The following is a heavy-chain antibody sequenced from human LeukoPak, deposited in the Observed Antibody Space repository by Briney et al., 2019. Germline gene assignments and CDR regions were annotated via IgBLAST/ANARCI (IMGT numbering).Heavy chain of an antibody. D-gene: IGHD2-8*01. V-gene: IGHV3-48*03. Sequence: GGSLRLSCAASGFTFSSYEMNWVRQAPGKGLEWVSYISSSGSTIYYADSVKGRFTISRDNAKNSLYLQMNSLRAEDTAVYYCARIPCTNGVCYTFDYWGQGTLVTVSS. CDR1: GFTFSSYE. CDR2: ISSSGSTI. J-gene: IGHJ4*02. CDR3: ARIPCTNGVCYTFDY.